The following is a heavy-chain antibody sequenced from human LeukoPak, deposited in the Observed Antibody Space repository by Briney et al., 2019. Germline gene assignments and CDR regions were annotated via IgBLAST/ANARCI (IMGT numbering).Heavy chain of an antibody. CDR3: ARPGGRSGLAEYFQP. D-gene: IGHD6-19*01. CDR2: INHTGST. J-gene: IGHJ1*01. V-gene: IGHV4-34*01. CDR1: GGSFSTYY. Sequence: PSETLSLTCAVYGGSFSTYYWSWIRQPPGKGLEWVGEINHTGSTNYNPSLKSRVTISVDTSKSQFSLKLTSVTAADTAVYYCARPGGRSGLAEYFQPWGQGTLVTVSS.